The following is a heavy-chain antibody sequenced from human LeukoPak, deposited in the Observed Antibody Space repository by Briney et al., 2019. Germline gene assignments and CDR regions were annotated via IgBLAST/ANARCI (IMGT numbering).Heavy chain of an antibody. J-gene: IGHJ4*02. D-gene: IGHD3-10*01. Sequence: SGTLSLTCVVSGYSIRSGYWWSWVRQSPEKGLEWIAEILRDGTTNYNPSLKSRVTISVDTSKNQFSLKLTSVTAADTAVYYCGRAPYGPLDHWGQGILVTVSS. CDR1: GYSIRSGYW. CDR2: ILRDGTT. CDR3: GRAPYGPLDH. V-gene: IGHV4-4*02.